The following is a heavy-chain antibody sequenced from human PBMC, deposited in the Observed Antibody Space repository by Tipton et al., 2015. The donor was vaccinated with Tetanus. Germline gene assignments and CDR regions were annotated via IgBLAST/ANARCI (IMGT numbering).Heavy chain of an antibody. D-gene: IGHD3-3*01. CDR2: IYESGDT. Sequence: LRLSCTVSGASIRGGAFYWGWIRQPPGKGLEWIGSIYESGDTYYIPSLKSRVTISVDTSTNQFSLTLNSMAAADTGVYYCARHQSGYFTPFDYWGQGKLVTVSS. CDR3: ARHQSGYFTPFDY. V-gene: IGHV4-39*01. CDR1: GASIRGGAFY. J-gene: IGHJ4*02.